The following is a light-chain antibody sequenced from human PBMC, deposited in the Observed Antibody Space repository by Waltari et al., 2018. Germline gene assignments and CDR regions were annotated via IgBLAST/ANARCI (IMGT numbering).Light chain of an antibody. CDR3: HQRSSWPLT. CDR2: DTS. Sequence: IVLTKSPVTLSLSPGERATLSCRASQSVFNYLAWYQQKPGQAPRLLIYDTSNRATGIPDRFSASGSGTDFTLTISRLEPEDFAVYYCHQRSSWPLTFGGGTKVEIK. V-gene: IGKV3-11*01. CDR1: QSVFNY. J-gene: IGKJ4*01.